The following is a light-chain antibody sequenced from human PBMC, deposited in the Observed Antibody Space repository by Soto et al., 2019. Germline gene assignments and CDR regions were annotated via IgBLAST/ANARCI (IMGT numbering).Light chain of an antibody. CDR3: QQRSNWPPVT. J-gene: IGKJ5*01. CDR2: GAS. CDR1: QSISSN. Sequence: EIVLTQSPATLSVSLGERATLSCRASQSISSNLAWYQQKPGQAPRLLIYGASSRTTGIPDRFSGSGSGTDFTLTISSLEPEDFAVYYCQQRSNWPPVTFGQGTRLEI. V-gene: IGKV3-11*01.